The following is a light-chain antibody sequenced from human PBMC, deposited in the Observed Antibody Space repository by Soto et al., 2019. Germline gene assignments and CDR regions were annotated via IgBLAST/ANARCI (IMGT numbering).Light chain of an antibody. V-gene: IGKV1-5*03. CDR2: KAS. J-gene: IGKJ2*01. Sequence: DIQMTQSPSTLSASVGGRVTITCRASQSISNWLAWYQQKPGKAPKLLIYKASTLEYGVPSRFSGSGSGTEFTLTVSSLQPDDFATYYCQQYHTYTYTFGQGTKLEIK. CDR1: QSISNW. CDR3: QQYHTYTYT.